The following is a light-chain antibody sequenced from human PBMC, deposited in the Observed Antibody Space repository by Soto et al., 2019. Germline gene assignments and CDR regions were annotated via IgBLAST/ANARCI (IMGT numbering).Light chain of an antibody. Sequence: EIVLTQSPATLSLSPGERVTLSCRASQSVSSYLAWYQQKPGQAPRLLIYDASNRATGIPPRFSGSGSGTDFTLTISGLEPEDFAVYYCQQRSSWPAITFGQGTRLEIK. J-gene: IGKJ5*01. CDR3: QQRSSWPAIT. V-gene: IGKV3-11*01. CDR1: QSVSSY. CDR2: DAS.